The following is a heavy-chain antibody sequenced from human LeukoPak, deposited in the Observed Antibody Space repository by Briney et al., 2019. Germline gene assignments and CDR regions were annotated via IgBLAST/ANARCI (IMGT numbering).Heavy chain of an antibody. J-gene: IGHJ4*02. Sequence: ASAKVSCKASGYTFTSYYMHWVRQAPGPGLEWMGIINPSGGSTSYAQKFQGRVTMTRDTSTSTVYMELSSLRSEDTAVYYCARVVAIAAALGYWGQGTLVTVPS. CDR1: GYTFTSYY. V-gene: IGHV1-46*01. D-gene: IGHD6-13*01. CDR3: ARVVAIAAALGY. CDR2: INPSGGST.